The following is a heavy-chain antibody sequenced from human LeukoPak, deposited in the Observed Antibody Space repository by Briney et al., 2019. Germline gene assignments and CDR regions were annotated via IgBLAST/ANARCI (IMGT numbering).Heavy chain of an antibody. CDR3: ARAPYYYGSGSYPNDAFDI. Sequence: GGSLRLSCAASGFTVSSNYMSWVRQAPGKGLEWVSVIYSGGSTYYADSVKGRFTISRDNSKNTLYLQMNSLRAEDTAVYYCARAPYYYGSGSYPNDAFDIWGQGTMVTASS. V-gene: IGHV3-53*01. CDR1: GFTVSSNY. D-gene: IGHD3-10*01. CDR2: IYSGGST. J-gene: IGHJ3*02.